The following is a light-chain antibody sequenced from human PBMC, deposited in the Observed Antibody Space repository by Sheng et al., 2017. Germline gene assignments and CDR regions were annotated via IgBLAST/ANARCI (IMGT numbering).Light chain of an antibody. CDR3: SSYTNANTVA. J-gene: IGLJ2*01. CDR1: SSDVGGYNY. Sequence: QSALTQPASVSGSPGQSITISCTGTSSDVGGYNYVSWYQQHPGKAPKLLIYDVTNRPSGVSNRFSGSKSGNTASLTISGLQAEDEADYHCSSYTNANTVAFGGGTKLTVL. CDR2: DVT. V-gene: IGLV2-14*03.